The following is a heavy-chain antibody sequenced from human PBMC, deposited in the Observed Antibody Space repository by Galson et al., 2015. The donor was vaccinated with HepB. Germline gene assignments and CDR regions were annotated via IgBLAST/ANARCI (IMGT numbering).Heavy chain of an antibody. CDR2: INQYGSEK. Sequence: SLRLSCAASGFTFSSYWMSWVRQAPGKGLEWVANINQYGSEKYYVDSMKGRFTISRDNARNSLYLQMNSLRVEDTAVYYWATYSWSGRKYDAFDIWGQGTMVTVSS. D-gene: IGHD5-18*01. J-gene: IGHJ3*02. CDR3: ATYSWSGRKYDAFDI. CDR1: GFTFSSYW. V-gene: IGHV3-7*03.